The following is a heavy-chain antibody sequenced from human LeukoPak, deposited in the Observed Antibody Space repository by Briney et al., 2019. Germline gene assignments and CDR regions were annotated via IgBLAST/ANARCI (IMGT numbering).Heavy chain of an antibody. CDR3: ATGAGLYGALEV. Sequence: ATVKLSCKVSGYTFTDYYMHWVQQAPGKGLEWMGLVDPADGETIYADKFQSRVTITADTSTDTAYMELSSLRSEDTAVYYCATGAGLYGALEVWGQGTLVTVSA. CDR1: GYTFTDYY. J-gene: IGHJ4*02. CDR2: VDPADGET. V-gene: IGHV1-69-2*01. D-gene: IGHD3-3*01.